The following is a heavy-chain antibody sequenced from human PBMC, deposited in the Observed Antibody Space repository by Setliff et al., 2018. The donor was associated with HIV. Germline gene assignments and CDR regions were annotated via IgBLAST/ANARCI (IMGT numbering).Heavy chain of an antibody. Sequence: ASVKVSCKASGYTFTDYFIHWVRQAPGQGLEWVGRINPSNGTTDFGQKFQGWITMTRDTSSRTAYLEVNRLTSDDTAVYYCAREYDVLSGSYISAFDIWGQGTMVTVSS. CDR3: AREYDVLSGSYISAFDI. CDR1: GYTFTDYF. D-gene: IGHD3-3*01. V-gene: IGHV1-2*04. J-gene: IGHJ3*02. CDR2: INPSNGTT.